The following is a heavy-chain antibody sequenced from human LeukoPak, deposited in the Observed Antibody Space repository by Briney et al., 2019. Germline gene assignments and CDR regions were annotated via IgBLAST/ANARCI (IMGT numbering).Heavy chain of an antibody. J-gene: IGHJ3*02. Sequence: SETLSLTCTVSGGSISTYYWSWIRQPVGKGLEWIGYIYYNESTNYNPSVKSRVTISADTSKNQFSLKLSSVTAADTAVYYCARYGYSSGWYPEDAFDIWGQGTMVTVSS. D-gene: IGHD6-19*01. CDR3: ARYGYSSGWYPEDAFDI. CDR1: GGSISTYY. V-gene: IGHV4-59*08. CDR2: IYYNEST.